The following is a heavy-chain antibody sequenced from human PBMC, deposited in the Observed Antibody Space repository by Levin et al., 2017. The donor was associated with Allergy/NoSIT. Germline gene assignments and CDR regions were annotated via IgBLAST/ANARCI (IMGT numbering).Heavy chain of an antibody. V-gene: IGHV3-13*04. CDR3: ARDRPIAAAEIFDY. D-gene: IGHD6-13*01. CDR2: IGTAGDT. Sequence: GGSLRLSCAASGFTFSSYDMHWVRQATGKGLEWVSAIGTAGDTYYPGSVKGRFTISRENAKNSLYLQMNSLRAGDTAVYYCARDRPIAAAEIFDYWGQGTLVTVSS. J-gene: IGHJ4*02. CDR1: GFTFSSYD.